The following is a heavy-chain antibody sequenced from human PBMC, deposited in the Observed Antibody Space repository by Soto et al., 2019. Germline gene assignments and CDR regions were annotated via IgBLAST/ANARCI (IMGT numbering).Heavy chain of an antibody. CDR1: GYTFTGYF. V-gene: IGHV1-2*02. CDR3: ARALFTRPGIENAIDY. D-gene: IGHD6-13*01. CDR2: FNPNSGDT. J-gene: IGHJ4*02. Sequence: ASVKVSCKASGYTFTGYFMHWVRQAPGQGLEWMGWFNPNSGDTDYAQKFQGRVTMTRDTSITTAYMELTRLGSDDTAVYYCARALFTRPGIENAIDYWGQGTLVTVSS.